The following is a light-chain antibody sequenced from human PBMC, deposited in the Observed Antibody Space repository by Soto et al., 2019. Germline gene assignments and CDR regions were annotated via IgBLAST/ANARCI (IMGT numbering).Light chain of an antibody. Sequence: ELVLTQSPGTLSLSPGERATLSCRASQRMSSNYLAWYQQKPGQSPRLLIYGTSIRATGIPDRFSGSGSGTDFTLTISGLEPEDSAVYYCQQYGTLPPRYTFGQGTKLEIK. CDR3: QQYGTLPPRYT. CDR1: QRMSSNY. J-gene: IGKJ2*01. V-gene: IGKV3-20*01. CDR2: GTS.